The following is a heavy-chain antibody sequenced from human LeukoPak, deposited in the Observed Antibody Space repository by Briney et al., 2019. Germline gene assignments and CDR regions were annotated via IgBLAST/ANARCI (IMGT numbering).Heavy chain of an antibody. V-gene: IGHV4-59*01. Sequence: SETLSLTCTVSGGSISSYYWSWIWQPPGKGLEWIGYIYYSGSTNYNPSLKSRVTISVDTSKNQFSLKLSSVTAADTAVYYCARDKTYSSGWYVWGQGTLVTVSS. CDR3: ARDKTYSSGWYV. J-gene: IGHJ4*02. D-gene: IGHD6-19*01. CDR2: IYYSGST. CDR1: GGSISSYY.